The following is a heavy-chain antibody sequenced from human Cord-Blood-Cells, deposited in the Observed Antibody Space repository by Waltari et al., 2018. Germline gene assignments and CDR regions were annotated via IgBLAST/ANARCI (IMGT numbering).Heavy chain of an antibody. CDR3: ARGITGITADY. Sequence: QVQLQESGPGLVKPSETLSLTCTVSGYSISSGYYWGWIRQPPGKGLEWIGSIYHSGSTYYNPSLKSRVTISVDTSKNQFSLKLSSVTAADTAVYYCARGITGITADYWDQGTLVTVSS. CDR1: GYSISSGYY. CDR2: IYHSGST. D-gene: IGHD1-20*01. J-gene: IGHJ4*02. V-gene: IGHV4-38-2*02.